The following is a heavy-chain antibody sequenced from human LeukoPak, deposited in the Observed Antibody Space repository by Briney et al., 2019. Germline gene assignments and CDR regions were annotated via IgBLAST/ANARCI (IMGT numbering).Heavy chain of an antibody. V-gene: IGHV4-34*01. D-gene: IGHD3-10*01. CDR2: INHSGST. CDR3: ARGRVRGALDY. J-gene: IGHJ4*02. Sequence: SETLSLTCAVYGGSFSGYYWSWIRQPPGKGLEWIGEINHSGSTNYNPSLKSRVTISVDTSENQFSLKLSSVTAADTAVYYCARGRVRGALDYWGQGTLVTVSS. CDR1: GGSFSGYY.